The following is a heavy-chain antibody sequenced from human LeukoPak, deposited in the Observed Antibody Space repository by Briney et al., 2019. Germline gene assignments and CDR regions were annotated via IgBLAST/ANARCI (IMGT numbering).Heavy chain of an antibody. D-gene: IGHD4-23*01. CDR1: GGSISSGGYY. V-gene: IGHV4-30-2*01. CDR2: IYHSGST. J-gene: IGHJ4*02. Sequence: SQTLSLTCTVSGGSISSGGYYWSWIRQPPGKGLEWIGYIYHSGSTYYNPSLKSRVTISVDRSKNQFSLKLSSVTAADTAVYYCAIKRGDYGGKGGGPRDYWGQGTLVTVSS. CDR3: AIKRGDYGGKGGGPRDY.